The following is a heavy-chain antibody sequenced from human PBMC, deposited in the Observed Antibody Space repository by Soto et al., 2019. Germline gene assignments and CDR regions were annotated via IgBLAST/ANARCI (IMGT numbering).Heavy chain of an antibody. D-gene: IGHD2-2*01. CDR1: GFTFSSYA. V-gene: IGHV3-23*01. CDR2: ISGSGDST. CDR3: AKASGSYCSSISCRVGLLDY. Sequence: EVQLLESGGGLVQPGGSLRLSCAASGFTFSSYAMSWVRQTPGKGLEWVSAISGSGDSTYYADSVRGRFTISRDNSKNTLYLQMNTLRAEDTAVYYCAKASGSYCSSISCRVGLLDYWGQGTLVTVSS. J-gene: IGHJ4*02.